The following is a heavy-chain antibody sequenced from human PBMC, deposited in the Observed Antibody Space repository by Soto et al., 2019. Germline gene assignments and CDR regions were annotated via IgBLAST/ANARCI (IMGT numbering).Heavy chain of an antibody. J-gene: IGHJ4*02. V-gene: IGHV3-21*01. CDR2: ISSSSSYI. CDR3: ARDHARLGYSYGSAPFDS. D-gene: IGHD5-18*01. CDR1: GFTFSSYS. Sequence: EVQLVESGGGLVKPGGSLRLSCAASGFTFSSYSMNWVRQAPGKGLEWVSSISSSSSYIYYADSVKGRFTISRDNAKNSLYPQMNSLRAEYTVVYYCARDHARLGYSYGSAPFDSWGQGTLVTVSS.